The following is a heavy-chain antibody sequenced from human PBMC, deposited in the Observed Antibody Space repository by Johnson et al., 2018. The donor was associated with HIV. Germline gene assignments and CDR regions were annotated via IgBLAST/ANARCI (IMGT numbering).Heavy chain of an antibody. Sequence: VQLVESVGGLVQSGGSLGLSCAATGFTFSIYWMAWVRQAPGKGLEWVANINQDGSENHYVDSVKGRFTISRDNAKNSLYLQVHSLRVEDTAVYYCARDVLGDGTYPPDAFDIWGQGTMITVSS. V-gene: IGHV3-7*05. CDR3: ARDVLGDGTYPPDAFDI. CDR2: INQDGSEN. J-gene: IGHJ3*02. D-gene: IGHD3-16*02. CDR1: GFTFSIYW.